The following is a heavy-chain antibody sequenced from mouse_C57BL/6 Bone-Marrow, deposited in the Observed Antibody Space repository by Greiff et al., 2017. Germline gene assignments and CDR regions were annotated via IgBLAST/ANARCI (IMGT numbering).Heavy chain of an antibody. Sequence: QVQLQQSGPELVKPGASVKISCKASGYAFSSSWMNWVKQRPGKGLEWIGRIYPGDGDTYYNGKFKGKATLTADKSSSTAYMQLSSLTSEDSAVYFCARSGVTTVAWFDYWGQGTTLTVSS. J-gene: IGHJ2*01. CDR1: GYAFSSSW. V-gene: IGHV1-82*01. CDR2: IYPGDGDT. CDR3: ARSGVTTVAWFDY. D-gene: IGHD1-1*01.